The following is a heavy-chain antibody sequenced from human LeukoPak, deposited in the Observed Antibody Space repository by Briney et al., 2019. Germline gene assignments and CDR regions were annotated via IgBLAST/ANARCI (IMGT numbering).Heavy chain of an antibody. V-gene: IGHV1-69*05. CDR3: AADVGGSPS. D-gene: IGHD1-26*01. J-gene: IGHJ5*02. Sequence: SVKVSCKASGYTFTSYGISWVRQAPGQGLEWMGRIIPIFGTANYAQKFQGRVTITTDESTSTAYMELSRLRSDDTAVYYCAADVGGSPSWGQGTLVTVSS. CDR2: IIPIFGTA. CDR1: GYTFTSYG.